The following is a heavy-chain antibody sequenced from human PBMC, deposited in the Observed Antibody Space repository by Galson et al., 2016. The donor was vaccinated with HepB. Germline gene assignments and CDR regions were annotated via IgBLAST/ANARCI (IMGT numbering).Heavy chain of an antibody. Sequence: SLRLSCAASGVTLSSYAMSWVRQAPGKGLEWVSLISGNGGYRYYADSVKGRFTISGDNSKNTLVLQMNSLRAEDTAVYYCAKAGGGYYYDSLYFHHWAREPWSPSPQ. V-gene: IGHV3-23*01. CDR2: ISGNGGYR. J-gene: IGHJ1*01. CDR1: GVTLSSYA. D-gene: IGHD3-22*01. CDR3: AKAGGGYYYDSLYFHH.